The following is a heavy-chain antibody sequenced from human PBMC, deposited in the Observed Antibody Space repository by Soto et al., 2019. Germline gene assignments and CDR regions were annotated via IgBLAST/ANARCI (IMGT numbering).Heavy chain of an antibody. CDR3: ARDGIAAAGTHFDY. Sequence: QVQLQESGPGLVKPSETLSLTCTVSGGSISSYYWSWIRQPPGKGLEWIGYIYYSGSTNYNPSLKSRVTISVDTSKNQFSLKLSSVTAADTAVYYCARDGIAAAGTHFDYWGQGTLVTVSS. CDR1: GGSISSYY. V-gene: IGHV4-59*01. CDR2: IYYSGST. J-gene: IGHJ4*02. D-gene: IGHD6-13*01.